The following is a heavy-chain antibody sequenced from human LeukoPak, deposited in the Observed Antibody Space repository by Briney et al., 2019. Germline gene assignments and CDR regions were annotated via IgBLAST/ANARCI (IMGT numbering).Heavy chain of an antibody. J-gene: IGHJ3*02. V-gene: IGHV4-59*08. CDR3: ARHSSFVVVPAAIFGAFDI. Sequence: PSETLSLTCTVSGGSISSYYWSWIRQPPGKGLEWIGYIYYSGSTNYNPSLKSRVTISVDTSKNQFSLKLSSVTAADTAVYYCARHSSFVVVPAAIFGAFDIWGQGTMVTVSS. CDR2: IYYSGST. CDR1: GGSISSYY. D-gene: IGHD2-2*02.